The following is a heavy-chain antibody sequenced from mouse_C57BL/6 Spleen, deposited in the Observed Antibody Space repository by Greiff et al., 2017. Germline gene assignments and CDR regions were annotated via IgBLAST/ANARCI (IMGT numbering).Heavy chain of an antibody. J-gene: IGHJ2*01. Sequence: VQLQQSGAELVKPGASVKLSCKASGYTFTSYWMHWVKQRPGQGLEWIGMIHPNSGSTNYNEKFKSKATLTVDKSSSTAYMQLSSLTSEDSAVYYCARVFTTVDYFDYWGQGTTLTVSS. D-gene: IGHD1-1*01. CDR2: IHPNSGST. V-gene: IGHV1-64*01. CDR1: GYTFTSYW. CDR3: ARVFTTVDYFDY.